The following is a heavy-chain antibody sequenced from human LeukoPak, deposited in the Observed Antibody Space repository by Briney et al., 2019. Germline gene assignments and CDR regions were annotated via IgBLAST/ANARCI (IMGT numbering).Heavy chain of an antibody. CDR3: ARRVDSGFSFDF. V-gene: IGHV5-51*01. CDR2: IYAGDSDT. CDR1: GYTFTNYW. J-gene: IGHJ4*02. D-gene: IGHD3-22*01. Sequence: GESLKISCKGSGYTFTNYWIAWVRQMPGKGLEWKGIIYAGDSDTRYSPSFQGQVSISADRSISTAYLQWSSLKASDTAMYYCARRVDSGFSFDFWGQGTLVTVSS.